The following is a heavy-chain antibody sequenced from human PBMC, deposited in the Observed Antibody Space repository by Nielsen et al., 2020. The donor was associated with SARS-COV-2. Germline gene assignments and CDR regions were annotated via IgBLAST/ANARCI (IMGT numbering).Heavy chain of an antibody. CDR2: ISWNSGSI. Sequence: SLKISCAASGFTFDDYAMHWVRQAPGKGLEWVSGISWNSGSIGYADSVKGRFTISRDNAKNSLYLQMNSLRAEDTALYYCAKSIFDYSSSSLDYWGQGTLVTVSS. D-gene: IGHD6-6*01. V-gene: IGHV3-9*01. CDR3: AKSIFDYSSSSLDY. CDR1: GFTFDDYA. J-gene: IGHJ4*02.